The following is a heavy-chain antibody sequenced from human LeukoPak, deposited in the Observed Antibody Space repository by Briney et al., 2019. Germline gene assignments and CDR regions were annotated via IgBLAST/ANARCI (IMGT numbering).Heavy chain of an antibody. CDR2: ISKSGYT. V-gene: IGHV4-59*01. CDR1: SGSISSYY. D-gene: IGHD6-19*01. CDR3: AGGTYYSGGWGWFDP. J-gene: IGHJ5*02. Sequence: SETLSLTCTVSSGSISSYYWSWVRQPPGKGLQWMGYISKSGYTNYNPSLKRRLTISIDTSNNQFSLKPTSVTAADTAVYYCAGGTYYSGGWGWFDPWGQGTLVTVSS.